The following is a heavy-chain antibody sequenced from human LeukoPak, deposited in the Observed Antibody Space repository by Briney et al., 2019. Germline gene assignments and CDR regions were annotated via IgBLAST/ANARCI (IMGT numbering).Heavy chain of an antibody. Sequence: GGSLRLSCAASGFTFSSYAMHWVRQAPGKGLEWVAVISYDGSNKYYADSVKGRFTISRDNSKNTLYLQMNSLRAEDTAVYYCARDRDIVVVPAAPVDYWGQGTLVTVSS. CDR2: ISYDGSNK. V-gene: IGHV3-30-3*01. CDR3: ARDRDIVVVPAAPVDY. D-gene: IGHD2-2*01. J-gene: IGHJ4*02. CDR1: GFTFSSYA.